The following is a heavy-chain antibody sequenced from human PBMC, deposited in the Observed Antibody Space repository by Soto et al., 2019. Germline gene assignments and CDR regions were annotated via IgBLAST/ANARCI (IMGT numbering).Heavy chain of an antibody. CDR2: IIPIFGTA. CDR3: ARSPYYYDSSGRRPPVARGRPSEYYFDY. CDR1: GGTFSSYA. D-gene: IGHD3-22*01. Sequence: ASVKVSCKASGGTFSSYAISWVRQAPGQGLEWMGGIIPIFGTANYAQKFQGRVTITADESTSTAYMELSSLRSEDTAVYYCARSPYYYDSSGRRPPVARGRPSEYYFDYWGQGTLVTVSS. V-gene: IGHV1-69*13. J-gene: IGHJ4*02.